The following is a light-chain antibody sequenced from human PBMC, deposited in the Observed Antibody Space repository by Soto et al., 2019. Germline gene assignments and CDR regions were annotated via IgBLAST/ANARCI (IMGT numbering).Light chain of an antibody. CDR2: FGS. V-gene: IGKV2-28*01. Sequence: DIVMTQSPLSLPVTPGEPASISCRSSQSLLHSNGNIYLDWYLQRPGQSPQLLIYFGSNRASGVPDRFSGRGSGTDFTLKISRVEAEDVGVYYCMQDLQTPIIFGQGTRLEIK. CDR3: MQDLQTPII. J-gene: IGKJ5*01. CDR1: QSLLHSNGNIY.